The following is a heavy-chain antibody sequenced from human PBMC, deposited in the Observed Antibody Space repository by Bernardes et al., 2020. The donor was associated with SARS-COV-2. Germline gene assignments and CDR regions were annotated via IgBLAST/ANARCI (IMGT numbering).Heavy chain of an antibody. CDR1: GYTFTGYY. CDR3: ARQAWEELLTPFDY. V-gene: IGHV1-2*02. Sequence: VKVPRKASGYTFTGYYMHWVRQAPGHELEWMGWINPNSGGANYAQRFQGRVTISVDTSKNQFSLNLSSVTAADTAVYFCARQAWEELLTPFDYWGQGTLGNVSS. CDR2: INPNSGGA. J-gene: IGHJ4*02. D-gene: IGHD1-26*01.